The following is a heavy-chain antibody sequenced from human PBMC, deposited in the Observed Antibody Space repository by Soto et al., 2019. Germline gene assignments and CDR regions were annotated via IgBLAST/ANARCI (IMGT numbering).Heavy chain of an antibody. CDR3: ARDLGGGRYCSGGSCYISVNWFDP. CDR1: GFTFSSYA. V-gene: IGHV3-30-3*01. J-gene: IGHJ5*02. Sequence: QVQLVESGGGVVQPARSLRLSCAASGFTFSSYAMHWVRQAPGKGLEWVAVISYDGSNNYYADSVKGRFTISRDNSKTTLYLQMTSRRAEDTAVYYCARDLGGGRYCSGGSCYISVNWFDPWGQGTLVTVSS. D-gene: IGHD2-15*01. CDR2: ISYDGSNN.